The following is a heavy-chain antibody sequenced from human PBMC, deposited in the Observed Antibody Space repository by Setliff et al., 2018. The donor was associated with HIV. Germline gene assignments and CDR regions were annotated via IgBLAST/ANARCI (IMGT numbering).Heavy chain of an antibody. V-gene: IGHV4-39*01. D-gene: IGHD2-8*01. Sequence: SETLSLTCSVSGGSISSSTYYWDWIRQPPGKGLEWIGDLFYTGSTYYNPSLKSRVAISVDTSENQFSLKLNSVTAADTAVYYCARRGRDGVFIMFATGFDPWGQGALVTVSS. CDR2: LFYTGST. J-gene: IGHJ5*02. CDR1: GGSISSSTYY. CDR3: ARRGRDGVFIMFATGFDP.